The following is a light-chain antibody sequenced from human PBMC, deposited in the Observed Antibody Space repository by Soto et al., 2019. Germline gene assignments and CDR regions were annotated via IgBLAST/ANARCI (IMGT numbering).Light chain of an antibody. CDR2: EVS. CDR3: SSYTISSTTV. Sequence: QSALTQPASVSGSPGQSLTISCTGTSSDIGGYDFVSWYRQQPGKAPTHLIYEVSHRPSGVSSRFSASKSGNTASLTISGLQAEDEGDYYCSSYTISSTTVFGTGTKVTVL. J-gene: IGLJ1*01. CDR1: SSDIGGYDF. V-gene: IGLV2-14*01.